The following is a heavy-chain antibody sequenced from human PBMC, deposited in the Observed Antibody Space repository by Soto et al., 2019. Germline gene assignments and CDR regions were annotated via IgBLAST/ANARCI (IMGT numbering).Heavy chain of an antibody. V-gene: IGHV3-13*01. CDR1: GFTFSSYD. CDR2: IGTTGDT. D-gene: IGHD1-26*01. CDR3: ARESPYSGNFDY. J-gene: IGHJ4*02. Sequence: GGSLRLSCAASGFTFSSYDMHWVRQATGKGLEWVSAIGTTGDTYYPVSVKGRFTISRENAKNSLYLQMNSLRAGDTAVYFCARESPYSGNFDYWGQGTLVTV.